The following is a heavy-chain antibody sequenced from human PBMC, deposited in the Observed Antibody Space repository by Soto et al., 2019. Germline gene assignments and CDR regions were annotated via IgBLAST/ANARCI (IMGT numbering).Heavy chain of an antibody. CDR2: IIPIFGTA. V-gene: IGHV1-69*12. J-gene: IGHJ6*02. Sequence: QVQLVQSGAEVKKPGSSVKVSCKASGGTFSSYAISWVRQAPGQGLEWMGGIIPIFGTANYAPKFQGRVTITADESTSTAYMELSSLRSEDTAVYYCAVSSSGENDYYYYYGMDVWGQGTTVTVSS. D-gene: IGHD3-10*01. CDR3: AVSSSGENDYYYYYGMDV. CDR1: GGTFSSYA.